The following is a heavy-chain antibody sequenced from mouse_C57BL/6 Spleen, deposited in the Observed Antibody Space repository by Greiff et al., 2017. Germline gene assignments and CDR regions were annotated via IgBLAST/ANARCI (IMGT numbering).Heavy chain of an antibody. J-gene: IGHJ3*01. V-gene: IGHV14-4*01. CDR1: GFNIKDDY. CDR2: IDPENGDT. CDR3: TNTPDYYSTAWFAY. D-gene: IGHD2-5*01. Sequence: VQLQQSGAELVRPGASVKLSCTASGFNIKDDYMHWVKQRPEQGLEWIGWIDPENGDTEYASKFQGKATITADTSSNTAYLQLSSLTSEDTAVYYCTNTPDYYSTAWFAYWGQGTLVTVSA.